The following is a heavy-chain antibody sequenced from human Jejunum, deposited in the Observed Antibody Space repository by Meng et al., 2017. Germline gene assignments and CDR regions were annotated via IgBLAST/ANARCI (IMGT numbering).Heavy chain of an antibody. CDR3: ARENSGSFYFDY. V-gene: IGHV3-20*04. CDR1: GFTFDNYG. J-gene: IGHJ4*02. D-gene: IGHD6-13*01. Sequence: GESLKISCATSGFTFDNYGMTWVRQAPGKGLEWVSSLNWNGDSTGYADSVKGRFTISRDNARNSPYLQMNSLRAEDTAFYYCARENSGSFYFDYWGQGTVVTVSS. CDR2: LNWNGDST.